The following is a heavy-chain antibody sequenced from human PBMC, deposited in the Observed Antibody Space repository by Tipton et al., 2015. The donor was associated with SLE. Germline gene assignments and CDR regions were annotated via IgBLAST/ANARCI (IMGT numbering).Heavy chain of an antibody. J-gene: IGHJ3*02. Sequence: SLRLSCAASGFTFISYSMHWVRQAPGKGLEWVSGIIWNSGSIGYADAVKGRFTISRDNANNSLYLQMNSLRAEDTALYYCAVQGAYYYGSGSYSHDAFDIWGQGTMVTVSS. CDR3: AVQGAYYYGSGSYSHDAFDI. V-gene: IGHV3-9*01. CDR2: IIWNSGSI. CDR1: GFTFISYS. D-gene: IGHD3-10*01.